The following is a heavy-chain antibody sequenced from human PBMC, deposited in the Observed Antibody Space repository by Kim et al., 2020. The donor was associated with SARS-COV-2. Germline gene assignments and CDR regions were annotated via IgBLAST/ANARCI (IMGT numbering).Heavy chain of an antibody. J-gene: IGHJ2*01. CDR1: GGSVSSGSYY. Sequence: SETLSLTCTVSGGSVSSGSYYWSWIRQPPGKGLEWIGYIYYSGSTNYNPSLKSRVTISVDTSKNQFSLKLSSVTAADTAVYYCARSGSGRDGYKRGYFDL. CDR2: IYYSGST. CDR3: ARSGSGRDGYKRGYFDL. V-gene: IGHV4-61*01. D-gene: IGHD3-10*01.